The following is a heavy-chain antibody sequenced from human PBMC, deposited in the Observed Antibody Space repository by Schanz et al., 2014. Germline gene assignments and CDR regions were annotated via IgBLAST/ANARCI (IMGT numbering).Heavy chain of an antibody. CDR1: GFTFRTYL. D-gene: IGHD4-17*01. V-gene: IGHV3-74*01. Sequence: EVQLVESGGGLVQPGGSLRLSCAASGFTFRTYLMNWVRQAPGKGLVWVSRTSHDGSFTTFADSVKGRFTISRDNARNTLYLQMNSLRAEDTAVYYCTRDTDYHFDYWGQGTLVTVSS. CDR2: TSHDGSFT. CDR3: TRDTDYHFDY. J-gene: IGHJ4*02.